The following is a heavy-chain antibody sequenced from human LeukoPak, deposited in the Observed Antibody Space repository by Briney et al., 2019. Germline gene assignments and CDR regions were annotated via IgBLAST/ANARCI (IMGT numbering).Heavy chain of an antibody. CDR2: IIPTFGIA. CDR3: ARDGYSYGYFGY. V-gene: IGHV1-69*04. Sequence: SVKVSCKASGGTFSSYAISWVRQAPGQGLEWMGRIIPTFGIANYAQKFQGRVTITADKSTSTAYMELSSLRSEDTAVYYCARDGYSYGYFGYWGQGTLVTVSS. CDR1: GGTFSSYA. D-gene: IGHD5-18*01. J-gene: IGHJ4*02.